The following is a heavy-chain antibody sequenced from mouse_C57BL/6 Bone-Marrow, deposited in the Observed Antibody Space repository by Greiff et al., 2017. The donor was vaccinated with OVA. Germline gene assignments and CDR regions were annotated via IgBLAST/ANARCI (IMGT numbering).Heavy chain of an antibody. CDR3: ARGSYYYGSGWFAY. Sequence: EVKLVESGGGLVKPGGSLKLSCAASGFTFSDYGMHWVRQAPEKGLEWVAYISSGSSTIYYADTVKSRFTISRDNAKNTLFLQMTRLRSEDTAMDYGARGSYYYGSGWFAYWGQGTLVTVSA. CDR2: ISSGSSTI. J-gene: IGHJ3*01. CDR1: GFTFSDYG. V-gene: IGHV5-17*01. D-gene: IGHD1-1*01.